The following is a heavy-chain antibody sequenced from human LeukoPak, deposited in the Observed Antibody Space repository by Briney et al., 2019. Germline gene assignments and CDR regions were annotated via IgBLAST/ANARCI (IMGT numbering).Heavy chain of an antibody. Sequence: GGSLRLSCVASGFSFSTYDMYWVRQAAGRGLEWVSALGTNGDSYYLGSVKGRFTISRDDGKNSLYLQMNSLGVEGTAVYYCTRELRGTASHYHGMDVWGQGTTVTVSS. CDR2: LGTNGDS. V-gene: IGHV3-13*01. CDR1: GFSFSTYD. CDR3: TRELRGTASHYHGMDV. D-gene: IGHD1-1*01. J-gene: IGHJ6*02.